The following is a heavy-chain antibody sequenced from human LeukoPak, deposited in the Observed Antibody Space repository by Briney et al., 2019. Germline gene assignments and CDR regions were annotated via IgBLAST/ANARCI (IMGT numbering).Heavy chain of an antibody. CDR1: GFPFDSAW. Sequence: GGSLRLSCAASGFPFDSAWMHWVRQAPGKRLERVGRIKSKNAGGTTDYAAPVKGRFTISRDDSRNMVYLHMNSLKTDDTAVYYCSTERYYGDGLRYDFWGQGTLVTVSS. D-gene: IGHD3-10*01. V-gene: IGHV3-15*05. CDR2: IKSKNAGGTT. CDR3: STERYYGDGLRYDF. J-gene: IGHJ4*02.